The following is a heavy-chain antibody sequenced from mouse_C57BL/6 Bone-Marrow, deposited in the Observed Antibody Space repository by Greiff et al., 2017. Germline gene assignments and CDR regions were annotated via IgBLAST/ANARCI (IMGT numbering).Heavy chain of an antibody. V-gene: IGHV1-15*01. D-gene: IGHD4-1*02. Sequence: VQLQQSGAELVRPGASVTLSCKASGYTFTDYEMHWVKQTPVHGLDWIGAIDPETGGTAYNQKFKGKAILTADKSSSTAYMELRSLTSEDSAVYYCTRIDAPTGTYYFDYWGQGTTLTVSS. CDR2: IDPETGGT. CDR3: TRIDAPTGTYYFDY. J-gene: IGHJ2*01. CDR1: GYTFTDYE.